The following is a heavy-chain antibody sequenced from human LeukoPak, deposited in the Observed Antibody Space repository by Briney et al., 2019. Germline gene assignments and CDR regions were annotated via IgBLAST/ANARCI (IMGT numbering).Heavy chain of an antibody. D-gene: IGHD3-10*01. Sequence: PSETLSLTCTVSGGSISSGGYYWSWIRQHPGKGLEWIGYIYYSGSTNYNPSLKSRVTISIDTSKNQFSLKLSSVTAADTAVYYCATLVGYNWFDPWGQGTLVTVSS. CDR2: IYYSGST. CDR3: ATLVGYNWFDP. J-gene: IGHJ5*02. V-gene: IGHV4-61*08. CDR1: GGSISSGGYY.